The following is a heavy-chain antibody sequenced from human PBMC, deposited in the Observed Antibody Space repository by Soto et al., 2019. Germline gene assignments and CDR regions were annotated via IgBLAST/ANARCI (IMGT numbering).Heavy chain of an antibody. Sequence: ASVKVSCKASGYTFTSYCISWVRQAPGQGLEWMGWISAYNGNTNYAQKLQGRVTMTTDTSTSTAYMELRSLRSDDTAVYYCAREGPSITGTRVFDYWGQGTLVTVSS. D-gene: IGHD1-7*01. CDR1: GYTFTSYC. CDR3: AREGPSITGTRVFDY. V-gene: IGHV1-18*01. J-gene: IGHJ4*02. CDR2: ISAYNGNT.